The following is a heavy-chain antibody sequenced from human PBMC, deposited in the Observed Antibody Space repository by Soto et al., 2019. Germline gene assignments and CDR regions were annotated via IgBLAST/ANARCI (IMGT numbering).Heavy chain of an antibody. D-gene: IGHD5-18*01. V-gene: IGHV5-51*01. CDR2: IYPGDSDA. Sequence: LKISCKTSGYSFLNYWIGWVRQMPGKGLEWMGIIYPGDSDARYSPSFQGQVTISADKSISTVYLQWSSLKASDTAMYYCARHIVDTSMTASFNYWGQGTQVTVSS. CDR3: ARHIVDTSMTASFNY. J-gene: IGHJ4*02. CDR1: GYSFLNYW.